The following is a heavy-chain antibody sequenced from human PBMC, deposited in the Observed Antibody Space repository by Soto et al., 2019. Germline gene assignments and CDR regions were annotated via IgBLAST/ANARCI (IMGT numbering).Heavy chain of an antibody. J-gene: IGHJ6*02. CDR3: ASYYGPYYYYGMDV. Sequence: ASVKVSCKASGGTFSSYASSWVRQAPGQGLEWMGGIIPIFGTANYAQKFQGRVTITADESTSTAYMELSSLRSEDTAVYYCASYYGPYYYYGMDVWGQGTTVTVSS. V-gene: IGHV1-69*13. CDR2: IIPIFGTA. D-gene: IGHD3-16*01. CDR1: GGTFSSYA.